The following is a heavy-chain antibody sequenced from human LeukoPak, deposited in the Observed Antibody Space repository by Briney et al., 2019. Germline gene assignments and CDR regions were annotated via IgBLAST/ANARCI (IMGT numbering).Heavy chain of an antibody. V-gene: IGHV4-31*03. CDR3: ARAPYSSSSADC. Sequence: PSQTLSLTCTVSGGSISIGGYFWPWIRQQPGKGLEWIGYIYYSGSTYYNPSLKSRVTISVDMSKNQFSLKLSSVTAADTAVYYCARAPYSSSSADCRGQGTLVTVSS. J-gene: IGHJ4*02. CDR2: IYYSGST. CDR1: GGSISIGGYF. D-gene: IGHD6-6*01.